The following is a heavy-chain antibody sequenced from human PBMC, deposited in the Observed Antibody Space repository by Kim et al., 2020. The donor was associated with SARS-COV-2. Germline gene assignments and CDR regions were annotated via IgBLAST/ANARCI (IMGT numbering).Heavy chain of an antibody. CDR3: ARDSGRYSGSYLPGHFDY. D-gene: IGHD1-26*01. Sequence: SVKVSCKASGGTFSSYAISWVRQAPGQGLEWMGWIIPIFGTANYAQKFQGRVTITADESTSTAYMELSSLRSEDTAVYYCARDSGRYSGSYLPGHFDYWGQGTLVTVSS. V-gene: IGHV1-69*13. CDR2: IIPIFGTA. J-gene: IGHJ4*02. CDR1: GGTFSSYA.